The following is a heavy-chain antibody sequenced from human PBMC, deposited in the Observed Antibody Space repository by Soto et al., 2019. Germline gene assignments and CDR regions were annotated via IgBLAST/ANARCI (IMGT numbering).Heavy chain of an antibody. Sequence: PGGSLRLSCAASGFTFSNYKMNWVRQAPGKGLEWISAISSGDSYIYYADSVKGRFTISRDNAKNSLYLQMNSLRAEDTALYYCAKDYSSSSWSRYYYYGMDVWGQGTTVTVSS. CDR2: ISSGDSYI. D-gene: IGHD6-13*01. V-gene: IGHV3-21*04. CDR1: GFTFSNYK. CDR3: AKDYSSSSWSRYYYYGMDV. J-gene: IGHJ6*02.